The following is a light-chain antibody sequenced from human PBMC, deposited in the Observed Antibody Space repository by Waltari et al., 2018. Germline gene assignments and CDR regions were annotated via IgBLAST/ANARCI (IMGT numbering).Light chain of an antibody. CDR3: SSYAGSNKLI. CDR2: EVD. Sequence: QSALTQPPSASGSPGQTVIIPCTGTSSDLGAYKYVSWYQQMPGRAPALIIYEVDRRPPGVPDRFSGSKSGNTASLTVSGLQTEDEGDYYCSSYAGSNKLIFGGVTKLTVL. CDR1: SSDLGAYKY. J-gene: IGLJ2*01. V-gene: IGLV2-8*01.